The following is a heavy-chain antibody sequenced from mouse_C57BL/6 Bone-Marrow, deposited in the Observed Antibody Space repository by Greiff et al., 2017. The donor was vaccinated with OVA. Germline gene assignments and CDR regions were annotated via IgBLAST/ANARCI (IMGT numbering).Heavy chain of an antibody. CDR3: ARGDDYGGYFDY. J-gene: IGHJ2*01. Sequence: QVQLKQSGPELVKPGASVKISCKASGYAFSSSWMNWVKQRPGKGLEWIGRIYPGDGDTNYNGKFKGKATLTADKSSSTAYMQLSSLTSEDSAVYVCARGDDYGGYFDYWGQGTTLTVSS. V-gene: IGHV1-82*01. D-gene: IGHD2-4*01. CDR2: IYPGDGDT. CDR1: GYAFSSSW.